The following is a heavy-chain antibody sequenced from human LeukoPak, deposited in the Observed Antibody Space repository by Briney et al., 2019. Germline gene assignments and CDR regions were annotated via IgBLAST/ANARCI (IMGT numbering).Heavy chain of an antibody. Sequence: GSLRLSCAASGFPFSRYVMCWVRQAPGKGLGWVSSITSTSDATFYADSVKGRFTISRDNSKNTLYLQMDSLRAEDAAVYYCATDEAHCSGGSCYSFAYWGQGTLVTVSS. CDR1: GFPFSRYV. CDR2: ITSTSDAT. J-gene: IGHJ4*02. D-gene: IGHD2-15*01. V-gene: IGHV3-23*01. CDR3: ATDEAHCSGGSCYSFAY.